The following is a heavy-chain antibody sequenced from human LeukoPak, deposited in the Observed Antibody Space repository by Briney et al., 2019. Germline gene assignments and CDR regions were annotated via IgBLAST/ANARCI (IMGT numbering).Heavy chain of an antibody. Sequence: SETLSLTCAVYGGSFSGYYWSWIRQPPGKGLEWIGEINHSGSTNYNPSLKSRVTISVDTSKNQFSLKLSSVTAADTAVYYCARSYLGGWYYFDYWGQGTLVTVSS. CDR3: ARSYLGGWYYFDY. CDR1: GGSFSGYY. V-gene: IGHV4-34*01. CDR2: INHSGST. J-gene: IGHJ4*02. D-gene: IGHD6-19*01.